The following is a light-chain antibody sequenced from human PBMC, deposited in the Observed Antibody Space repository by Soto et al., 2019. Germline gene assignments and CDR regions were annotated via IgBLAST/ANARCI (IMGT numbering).Light chain of an antibody. CDR3: QSYDNSLGGYV. CDR2: GNT. V-gene: IGLV1-40*01. CDR1: RSNIGAGYD. Sequence: QSVLTQPPSVSGAPGQRVTIYCTGSRSNIGAGYDVHWYQQLPGRAPKLLIYGNTNRPSGVPDRFSGSKSGTSASLAITGLQAEDEADFYCQSYDNSLGGYVFGTGTKVTVL. J-gene: IGLJ1*01.